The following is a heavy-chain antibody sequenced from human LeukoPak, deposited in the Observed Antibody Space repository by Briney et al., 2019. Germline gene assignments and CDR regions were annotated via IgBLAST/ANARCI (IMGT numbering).Heavy chain of an antibody. CDR3: ARNYYYYYYMDV. V-gene: IGHV4-39*07. CDR1: GGSISSSSYY. J-gene: IGHJ6*03. CDR2: IYYSGST. Sequence: SETLSLTCTVSGGSISSSSYYWGWIRQPPGKGLEWIGSIYYSGSTYYNPSLKSRVTISVDASKNQFSLKLSSMTAADTAVYYCARNYYYYYYMDVWGKGTTVTVSS.